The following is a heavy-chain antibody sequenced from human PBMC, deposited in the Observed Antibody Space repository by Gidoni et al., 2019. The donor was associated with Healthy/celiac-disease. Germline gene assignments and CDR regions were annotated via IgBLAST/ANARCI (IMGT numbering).Heavy chain of an antibody. CDR3: AKDTVMGIFGVVPNLMVYSYGMDV. J-gene: IGHJ6*02. V-gene: IGHV3-30*18. CDR1: GFTFRSYG. Sequence: QVQLVESGGGVVQPGRSLRLSCAPSGFTFRSYGMHWGRQDPGKGPEWVAVISYDGSNKYDADSVKGRFTISRDNSKNTLYLQMNSLRAEDTAVYYCAKDTVMGIFGVVPNLMVYSYGMDVWGQGTTVTVSS. D-gene: IGHD3-3*01. CDR2: ISYDGSNK.